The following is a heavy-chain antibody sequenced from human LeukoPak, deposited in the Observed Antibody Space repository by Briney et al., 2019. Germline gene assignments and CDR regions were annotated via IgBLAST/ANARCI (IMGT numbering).Heavy chain of an antibody. V-gene: IGHV3-74*01. Sequence: PGGSLRLSCAASGFTFSSCWMHWVRQAPGKGLVWVSRINSDGSSTSYADSVKGRFTISRDNAKNTLYLQMNSLRAEDTAVYYCARDQYYDFWSGSTGFDPWGQGTLVTVSS. J-gene: IGHJ5*02. CDR1: GFTFSSCW. CDR2: INSDGSST. D-gene: IGHD3-3*01. CDR3: ARDQYYDFWSGSTGFDP.